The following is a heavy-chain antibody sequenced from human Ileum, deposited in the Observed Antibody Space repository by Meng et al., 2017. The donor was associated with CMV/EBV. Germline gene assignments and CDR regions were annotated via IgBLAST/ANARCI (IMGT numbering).Heavy chain of an antibody. D-gene: IGHD3-10*01. CDR1: GYTFSSYG. CDR3: ARDRGSLDY. J-gene: IGHJ4*02. Sequence: VQLVPYGTGGKKPGDLRKVSFKAFGYTFSSYGISWVRQAPGQGLEWMGWISAYNGNTNYAQKLQGRVTMTADTSTSTAYMELRSLRSDDTAVYYCARDRGSLDYWGQGTLVTVSS. V-gene: IGHV1-18*01. CDR2: ISAYNGNT.